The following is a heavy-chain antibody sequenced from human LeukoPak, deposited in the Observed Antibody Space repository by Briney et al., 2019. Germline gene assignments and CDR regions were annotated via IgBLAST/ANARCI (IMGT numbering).Heavy chain of an antibody. J-gene: IGHJ4*02. D-gene: IGHD3-16*02. CDR1: GFTFNNYA. V-gene: IGHV3-23*01. Sequence: GGSLRLSCAASGFTFNNYAMNWVRQAPGKGLEWVSALSGGAGRTYYADSVKGRFTISRDNAKNSLYLQMNSLRAEDTALYYCAKDRGLRLGELSSFDYWGQGTLVTVSS. CDR3: AKDRGLRLGELSSFDY. CDR2: LSGGAGRT.